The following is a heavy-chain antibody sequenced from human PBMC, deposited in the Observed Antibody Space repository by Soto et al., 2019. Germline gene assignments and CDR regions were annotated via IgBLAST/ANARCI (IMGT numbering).Heavy chain of an antibody. J-gene: IGHJ4*02. D-gene: IGHD5-12*01. CDR2: ISGSGGST. V-gene: IGHV3-23*01. CDR1: GFTFSSYA. Sequence: PGGSLRLSCAASGFTFSSYAMSWVRQAPGKGLEWVSAISGSGGSTYYADSVKGRFTISRDNSKNTLYLQMNSLRAGDTAVYYCAKYSGYDLVYFDYWGQGTLVTVSS. CDR3: AKYSGYDLVYFDY.